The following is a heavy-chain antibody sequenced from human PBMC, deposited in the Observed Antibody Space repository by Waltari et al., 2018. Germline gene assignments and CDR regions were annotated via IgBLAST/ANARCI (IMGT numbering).Heavy chain of an antibody. CDR2: IYYSGST. Sequence: QLQLQESGPGLVKPSATLSLTCTVSGCSIRSSSYYWGWIRQPPGKGLEWIGSIYYSGSTYYNPSLKSRVTISVETAKNQFSLKVSSVTAADTAVYYCASRITIFGVVRGDYWGQGTLVTVSS. CDR1: GCSIRSSSYY. CDR3: ASRITIFGVVRGDY. D-gene: IGHD3-3*01. J-gene: IGHJ4*02. V-gene: IGHV4-39*01.